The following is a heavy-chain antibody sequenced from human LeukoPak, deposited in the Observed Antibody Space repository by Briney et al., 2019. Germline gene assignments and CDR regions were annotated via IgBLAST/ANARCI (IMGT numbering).Heavy chain of an antibody. CDR3: ARRGYGSGSYEEY. V-gene: IGHV1-2*02. Sequence: ASVKVSCKASGYTFTGYYMHWVRQAPGQGLEWMGWINSYSGGTNYAQKFHGSVTMTRDTSISTAYLELSGLTSDDTAVYYCARRGYGSGSYEEYWGQGTLVTVSS. J-gene: IGHJ4*02. D-gene: IGHD3-10*01. CDR2: INSYSGGT. CDR1: GYTFTGYY.